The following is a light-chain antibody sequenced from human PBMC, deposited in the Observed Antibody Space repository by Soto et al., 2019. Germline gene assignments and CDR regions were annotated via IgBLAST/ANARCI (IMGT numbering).Light chain of an antibody. CDR1: QGIYSR. CDR3: QQYATTPFT. Sequence: DIQITQSPSSGSASVGDTVTITCRASQGIYSRLAWYPQKPGKAPEVLIYATSTLQNGVPSKFSGSGVGTECTRTISRLEPEDVSVDYCQQYATTPFTFGPGTKVDIK. V-gene: IGKV1-12*01. J-gene: IGKJ3*01. CDR2: ATS.